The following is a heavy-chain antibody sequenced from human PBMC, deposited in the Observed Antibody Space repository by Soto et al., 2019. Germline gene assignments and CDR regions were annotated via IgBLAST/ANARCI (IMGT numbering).Heavy chain of an antibody. Sequence: SETLSLTCTVSGASISGFYWGWIRKSAGKGLEWIGRIYATGTTDYNPSLKSRVMMSVDTSKKQFSLKLRSVTAADTAVYYCVRDGTKTLRDWFDPWGQGSSVTVSS. J-gene: IGHJ5*02. V-gene: IGHV4-4*07. CDR3: VRDGTKTLRDWFDP. CDR2: IYATGTT. D-gene: IGHD1-1*01. CDR1: GASISGFY.